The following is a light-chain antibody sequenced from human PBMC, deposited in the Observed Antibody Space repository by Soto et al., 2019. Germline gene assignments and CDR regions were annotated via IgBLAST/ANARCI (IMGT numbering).Light chain of an antibody. CDR2: GAS. Sequence: EIVMTQSPATLSVSPGERATLSCRASQSVSSNLAWYQQKPGQAPRLLIYGASTRATGIPARFSGSGSGTEFTLTISSLQSEDFALYHCQQYHNWPPFTFGRGTKV. CDR3: QQYHNWPPFT. V-gene: IGKV3-15*01. J-gene: IGKJ4*01. CDR1: QSVSSN.